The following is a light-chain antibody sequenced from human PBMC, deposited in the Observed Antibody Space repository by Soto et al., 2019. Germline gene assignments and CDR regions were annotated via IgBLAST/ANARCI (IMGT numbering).Light chain of an antibody. Sequence: EIVLTQSPGTLSLFPGERATFSCRASQSVSSTYLAWYQQKPGQAPRLLIYAASSRATGIPDRFSGSGSGSDFTLTISRLEPEDLAVYYCQHYGTSPRTFGQGTKVEIK. CDR3: QHYGTSPRT. CDR2: AAS. CDR1: QSVSSTY. V-gene: IGKV3-20*01. J-gene: IGKJ1*01.